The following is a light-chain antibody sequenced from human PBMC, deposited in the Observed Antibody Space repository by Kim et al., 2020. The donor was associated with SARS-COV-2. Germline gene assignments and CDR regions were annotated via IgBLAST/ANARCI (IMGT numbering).Light chain of an antibody. V-gene: IGKV1-33*01. CDR1: RDISNN. CDR3: QQFDNLSLT. J-gene: IGKJ4*01. Sequence: DIQMTQSPSSLTASVGDRVTITCQASRDISNNLNWYQQKPGKAPKVLIYDASNVQTGVPSMFSGSGSGTDFTFTITSLQPEDVATYYCQQFDNLSLTFGGGTKVDIK. CDR2: DAS.